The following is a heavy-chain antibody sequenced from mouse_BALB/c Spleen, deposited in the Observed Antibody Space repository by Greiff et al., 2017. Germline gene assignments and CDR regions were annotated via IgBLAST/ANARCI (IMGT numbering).Heavy chain of an antibody. J-gene: IGHJ4*01. CDR3: ARRGNYEAMDY. CDR1: GYAFSSSW. CDR2: IYPGAGDT. V-gene: IGHV1-82*01. Sequence: QVQLQQSGPELVKPGASVKISCKASGYAFSSSWMNWVKQRPGQGLEWIGRIYPGAGDTNYNGKFKGKATLTADKSSSTAYMQLSSLTSVDSAVYFCARRGNYEAMDYWGQGTSVTVSS. D-gene: IGHD1-1*01.